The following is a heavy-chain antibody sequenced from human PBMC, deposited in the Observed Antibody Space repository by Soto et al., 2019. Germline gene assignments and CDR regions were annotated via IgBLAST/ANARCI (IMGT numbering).Heavy chain of an antibody. D-gene: IGHD1-26*01. CDR3: AKVSLGALTFTDYYYYGLDV. V-gene: IGHV3-23*01. Sequence: GSLRLSCAASGFTFSTYAMNWVRQAPGKGLEWVSAISGGGGTTYSADSVKGRVTISRDNSKSTLYLQMNSLRAEDTAVYYCAKVSLGALTFTDYYYYGLDVWGQGTTVTVSS. J-gene: IGHJ6*02. CDR1: GFTFSTYA. CDR2: ISGGGGTT.